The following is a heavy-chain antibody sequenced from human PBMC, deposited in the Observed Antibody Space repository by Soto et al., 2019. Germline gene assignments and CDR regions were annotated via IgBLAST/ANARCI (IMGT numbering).Heavy chain of an antibody. D-gene: IGHD6-19*01. CDR3: TRGTFPDNEQWLVVGWFDP. V-gene: IGHV3-49*03. Sequence: GGSLRLSCTASGFTFGDYAMSWFRQAPGKGLEWVGFIRSKAYGGTTEYAASVKGRFTISRDDSKSIAYLQMNSLKTEDTAVYYCTRGTFPDNEQWLVVGWFDPWGQGTLVTVSS. CDR2: IRSKAYGGTT. CDR1: GFTFGDYA. J-gene: IGHJ5*02.